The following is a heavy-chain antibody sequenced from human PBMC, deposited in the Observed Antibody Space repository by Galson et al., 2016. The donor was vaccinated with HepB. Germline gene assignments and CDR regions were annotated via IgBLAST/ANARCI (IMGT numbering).Heavy chain of an antibody. J-gene: IGHJ5*01. CDR2: IDPSDLYT. Sequence: QSGAEVKKPGESLKISCKGSGYKFSPHWISWVRQKPGKGLEWMGRIDPSDLYTKYSPSFQGHVTISADFSTSTVSLQWSSLTASDTAMYFCATQVVTAAVWFASWGQGTLVTVSS. CDR3: ATQVVTAAVWFAS. CDR1: GYKFSPHW. D-gene: IGHD2-8*02. V-gene: IGHV5-10-1*01.